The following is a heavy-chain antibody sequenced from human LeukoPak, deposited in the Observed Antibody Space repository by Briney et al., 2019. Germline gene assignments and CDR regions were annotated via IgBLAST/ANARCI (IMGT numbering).Heavy chain of an antibody. D-gene: IGHD4-17*01. CDR2: IRYDGSNK. CDR1: GFTFSSHG. J-gene: IGHJ6*03. V-gene: IGHV3-30*02. Sequence: PGGSLRLSCAASGFTFSSHGMHWVRQTPAKGLEWVAFIRYDGSNKYYADSVKGRFIISRDNSKNTLYLQMNSLRAEDTAVYYCARDFSPTVTTFRIYYYMDVWGKGTTVTVSS. CDR3: ARDFSPTVTTFRIYYYMDV.